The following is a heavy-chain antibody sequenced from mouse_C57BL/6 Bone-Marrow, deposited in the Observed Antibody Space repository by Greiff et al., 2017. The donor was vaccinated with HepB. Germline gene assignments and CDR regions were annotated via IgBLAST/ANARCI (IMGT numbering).Heavy chain of an antibody. Sequence: EVQLQQSGPELVKPGASVKMSCTASGFTFTVYTMPWVQQSHGKSLEWIGYINPNNGGTSYNQKFKGEATLTVNKSTSTAYMELRSLSSEDSAVYYCARAAYYGGSCGYFGVWGTGTTVTVAS. V-gene: IGHV1-22*01. D-gene: IGHD1-1*01. CDR1: GFTFTVYT. J-gene: IGHJ1*03. CDR2: INPNNGGT. CDR3: ARAAYYGGSCGYFGV.